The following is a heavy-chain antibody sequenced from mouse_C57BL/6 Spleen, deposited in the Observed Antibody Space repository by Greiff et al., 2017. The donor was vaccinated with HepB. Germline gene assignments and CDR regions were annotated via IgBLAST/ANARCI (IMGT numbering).Heavy chain of an antibody. V-gene: IGHV1-59*01. D-gene: IGHD2-10*02. CDR1: GYTFTSYW. J-gene: IGHJ3*01. CDR3: ARNEYGNSAWFAY. Sequence: QVQLQQSGAELVRPGTSVKLSCKASGYTFTSYWMHWVKQRPGQGLEWIGVIDPSDSYTNYNQKFKGKATLTVDTSSSTAYMQLSSLTSEDSAVYYCARNEYGNSAWFAYWGQGTLVTVSA. CDR2: IDPSDSYT.